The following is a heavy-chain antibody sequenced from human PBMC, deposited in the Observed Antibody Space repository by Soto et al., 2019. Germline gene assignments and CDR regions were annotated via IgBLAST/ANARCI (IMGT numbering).Heavy chain of an antibody. J-gene: IGHJ6*02. CDR1: GGTFSSYA. V-gene: IGHV1-69*01. CDR3: ARSQGSSTSLEIYYYYYYGMDV. D-gene: IGHD2-2*01. CDR2: IIPISETT. Sequence: QVQLVQSGAEVQKPGSSVKVSCKASGGTFSSYAISWVRQAPGQGLEWMGGIIPISETTNYAQKFQGRVTITADESKSTAYMELRSLRSEDTAVYYCARSQGSSTSLEIYYYYYYGMDVWGQGTTVTVSS.